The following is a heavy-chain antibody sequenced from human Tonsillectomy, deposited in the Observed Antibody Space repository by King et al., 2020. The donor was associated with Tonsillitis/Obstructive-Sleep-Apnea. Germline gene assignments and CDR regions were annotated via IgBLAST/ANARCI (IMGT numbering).Heavy chain of an antibody. CDR1: VFILSSYA. J-gene: IGHJ6*03. V-gene: IGHV3-64D*06. CDR3: VKDDYYYYMDV. Sequence: VQLVESGGGLVQPGGSLRLSCSASVFILSSYAVHWVRQAPGEGLEYVSGISSNGDSTYYADSVKGRFTISRDNSKNTVYLQMSSLRAEDTSLYYCVKDDYYYYMDVWGRGATVTVSS. CDR2: ISSNGDST.